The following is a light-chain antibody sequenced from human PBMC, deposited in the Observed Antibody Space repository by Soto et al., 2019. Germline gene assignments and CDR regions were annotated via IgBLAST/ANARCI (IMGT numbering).Light chain of an antibody. CDR1: QSIYSW. J-gene: IGKJ1*01. CDR2: KAS. CDR3: QQYKSYPWT. V-gene: IGKV1-5*03. Sequence: DIQMTQSPSTLSASVGDRVTISCRASQSIYSWLAWYQQKPGKAPKLLIYKASSLESGVTSRFSGSRSGTEFTLTISRLQPDDFAPYYCQQYKSYPWTFGQGTKVEIK.